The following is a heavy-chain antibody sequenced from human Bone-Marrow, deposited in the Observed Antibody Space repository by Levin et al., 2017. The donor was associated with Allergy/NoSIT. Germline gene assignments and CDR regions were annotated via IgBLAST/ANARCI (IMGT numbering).Heavy chain of an antibody. D-gene: IGHD1-14*01. Sequence: PGGSLRLSCAASGFAFSTYDMHWVRQRTGKSLEWVSTIGIPGDTYYSDSVKGRFTVSRENAKDSLYLQLNNLRAGDTAVYYCARDNLGVFDYWGQGTLVAVSS. CDR3: ARDNLGVFDY. CDR2: IGIPGDT. J-gene: IGHJ4*02. CDR1: GFAFSTYD. V-gene: IGHV3-13*01.